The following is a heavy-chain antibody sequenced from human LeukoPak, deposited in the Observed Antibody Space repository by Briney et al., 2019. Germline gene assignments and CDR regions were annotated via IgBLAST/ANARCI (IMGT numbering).Heavy chain of an antibody. D-gene: IGHD4-17*01. V-gene: IGHV3-48*01. CDR1: GFTFSSYS. CDR3: ARGDSGRPSGMNLQH. CDR2: ISSSGFTI. Sequence: GGSLRLSCAASGFTFSSYSMNWVRQAPGKGQEWVSYISSSGFTIYYSDFVKGRFTISRDNANNSLYMQMSSLRAEDTAVYYCARGDSGRPSGMNLQHWGQGTLVTVSS. J-gene: IGHJ1*01.